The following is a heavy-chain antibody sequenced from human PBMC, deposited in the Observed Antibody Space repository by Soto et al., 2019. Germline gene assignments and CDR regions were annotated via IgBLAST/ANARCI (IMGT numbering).Heavy chain of an antibody. CDR2: IGTSGNT. Sequence: VHLLESGGALVQPGGSLRLSCAASGFTFSTCALGWVRQAPGKGLEWVSSIGTSGNTYYADSGKGRFTISRDNSKNTLYLQMNTLRAEDTAVYYCANRGKYYFDYWGQGTLVTVSS. J-gene: IGHJ4*02. V-gene: IGHV3-23*01. CDR1: GFTFSTCA. CDR3: ANRGKYYFDY.